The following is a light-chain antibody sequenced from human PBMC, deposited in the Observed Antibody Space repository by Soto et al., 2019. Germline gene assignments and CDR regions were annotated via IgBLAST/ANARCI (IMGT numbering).Light chain of an antibody. CDR3: QQGVT. V-gene: IGKV3-20*01. Sequence: EIVLTQSPGTLSLPPGERATLSCRASQSLTTNYLAWYQQKPGQAPRLLIYDASSRATGIPDRFSGSGSGTDFTLTIARLEPEDFAVFYCQQGVTFGGGTKVEIK. J-gene: IGKJ4*01. CDR1: QSLTTNY. CDR2: DAS.